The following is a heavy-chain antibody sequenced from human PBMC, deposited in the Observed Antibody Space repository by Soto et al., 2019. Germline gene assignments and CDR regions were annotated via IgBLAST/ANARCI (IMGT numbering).Heavy chain of an antibody. J-gene: IGHJ3*01. CDR1: GFMFNDYG. D-gene: IGHD5-18*01. CDR3: VKGDLDTAVVNSPDAFDF. Sequence: GGSLRLSCEASGFMFNDYGMHWVRQAPGKGLDWVAVISYDGDNKYYAQSVKGRFTISRDNSKNTLFLHMDSLRREDTAVYHCVKGDLDTAVVNSPDAFDFWGQGTMVTVSS. V-gene: IGHV3-30*18. CDR2: ISYDGDNK.